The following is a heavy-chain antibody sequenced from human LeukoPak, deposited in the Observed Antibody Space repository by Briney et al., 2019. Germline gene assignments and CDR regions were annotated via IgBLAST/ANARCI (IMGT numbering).Heavy chain of an antibody. CDR1: GYTFTSYD. Sequence: ASVKVSCKASGYTFTSYDINWVRQATGQGLEWMGWMNPNSGNTGYAQKFQGRVTMTRNTSISTAYMELSSLRSEDTAVYYCARGPWTYSSSAEYFQHWGQGTLVTVSS. CDR2: MNPNSGNT. D-gene: IGHD6-13*01. CDR3: ARGPWTYSSSAEYFQH. J-gene: IGHJ1*01. V-gene: IGHV1-8*01.